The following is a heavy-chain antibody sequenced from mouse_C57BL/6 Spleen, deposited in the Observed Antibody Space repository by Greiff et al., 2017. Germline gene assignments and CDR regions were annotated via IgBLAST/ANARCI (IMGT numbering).Heavy chain of an antibody. CDR3: ARGRITTVPDWYFDV. Sequence: QVQLQQPGAELVKPGASVKLSCKASGYTFTSYWMHWVKQRPGRGLEWIGRIDPNSGGTKYNEKFKSKATLTVDKPSSTAYMQLSSLTSEDSAVYYCARGRITTVPDWYFDVWGTGTTVTVSS. V-gene: IGHV1-72*01. CDR2: IDPNSGGT. CDR1: GYTFTSYW. J-gene: IGHJ1*03. D-gene: IGHD1-1*01.